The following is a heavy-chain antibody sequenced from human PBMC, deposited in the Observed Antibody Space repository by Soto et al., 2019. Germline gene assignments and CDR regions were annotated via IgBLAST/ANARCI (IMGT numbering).Heavy chain of an antibody. CDR2: IKADGSEK. Sequence: PGGSLRLSCAASGFTFRNYWMSWVRQAPGKGLEWLANIKADGSEKYYVDSVKGRFSISRDNAKNSLNLQMNSLRAEDTAVFYCARDSGWYHLDYWGQGTLVTVSS. CDR3: ARDSGWYHLDY. V-gene: IGHV3-7*03. D-gene: IGHD6-13*01. J-gene: IGHJ4*02. CDR1: GFTFRNYW.